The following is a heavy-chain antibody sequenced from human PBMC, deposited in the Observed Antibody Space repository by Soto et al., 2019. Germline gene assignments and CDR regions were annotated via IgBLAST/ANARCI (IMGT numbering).Heavy chain of an antibody. J-gene: IGHJ6*02. CDR3: AREGPDYYGMDV. CDR1: GGTFSSYA. Sequence: SVKVSCKASGGTFSSYAISWVRQAPGQGLEWMGGIIPIFGTANYAQKFQGRVTITADESTSTAYMELSSLRSEDTAVYYCAREGPDYYGMDVWGQGTTVTVSS. V-gene: IGHV1-69*13. CDR2: IIPIFGTA.